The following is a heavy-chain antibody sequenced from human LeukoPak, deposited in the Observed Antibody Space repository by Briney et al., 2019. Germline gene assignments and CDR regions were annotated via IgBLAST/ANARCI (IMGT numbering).Heavy chain of an antibody. D-gene: IGHD6-19*01. CDR2: INPNSGGT. J-gene: IGHJ5*02. CDR3: AREGLIAVAGTSWFDP. V-gene: IGHV1-2*02. Sequence: GASVKVSCKASGYTFTSYGISWVRQAPGQGLEWMGWINPNSGGTNYAQKFQGRVTMTRDTSISTAYMELSRLRSDDTAVYYCAREGLIAVAGTSWFDPWGQGTLVTVSS. CDR1: GYTFTSYG.